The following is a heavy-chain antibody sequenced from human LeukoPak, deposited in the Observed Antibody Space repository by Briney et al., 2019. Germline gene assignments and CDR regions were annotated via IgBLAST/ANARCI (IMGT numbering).Heavy chain of an antibody. CDR1: GFTFSSYA. V-gene: IGHV3-23*01. CDR2: ISGSGGST. CDR3: AKEGDIVVVVAATRFDY. J-gene: IGHJ4*02. Sequence: PGGSLRLSCAASGFTFSSYAMSWVRQAPGKGLEWVSAISGSGGSTYYADSVKGRFTISRDNSKNTLYLQMNSLRAKDTAVYYCAKEGDIVVVVAATRFDYWGQGTLVTVSS. D-gene: IGHD2-15*01.